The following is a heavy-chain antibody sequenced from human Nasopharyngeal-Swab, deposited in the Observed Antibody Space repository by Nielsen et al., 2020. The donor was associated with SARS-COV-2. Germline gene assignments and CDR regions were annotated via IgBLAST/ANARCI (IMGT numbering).Heavy chain of an antibody. CDR3: AREVSRTYYYGMDV. Sequence: SETLSLTCTVSGGSVSSGSYYWSCIRQPPGKGLEWIGYIYYSGSTNYNPSLKSRVTISVDTSKNQFSLKLSSVTAADTAVYYCAREVSRTYYYGMDVWGQGTTVTVSS. CDR1: GGSVSSGSYY. D-gene: IGHD6-6*01. V-gene: IGHV4-61*01. CDR2: IYYSGST. J-gene: IGHJ6*02.